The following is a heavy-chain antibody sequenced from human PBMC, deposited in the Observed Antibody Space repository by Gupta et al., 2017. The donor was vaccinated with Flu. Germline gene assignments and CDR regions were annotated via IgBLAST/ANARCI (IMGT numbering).Heavy chain of an antibody. CDR2: IYPGDSDT. V-gene: IGHV5-51*03. CDR3: AKPLKTGSPFDAFDI. CDR1: GYSFSTYW. D-gene: IGHD1-1*01. Sequence: EVQLVQSGAEVKKPGQSLKISCKGSGYSFSTYWIAWVRQMPGNGLEYMGIIYPGDSDTSYSPSFQGQVTISADKSISTAYLQWSSLKASDTAMYFCAKPLKTGSPFDAFDIWGQGTMVTVYS. J-gene: IGHJ3*02.